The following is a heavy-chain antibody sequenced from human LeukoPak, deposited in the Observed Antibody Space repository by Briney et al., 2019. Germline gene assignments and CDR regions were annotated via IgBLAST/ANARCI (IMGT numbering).Heavy chain of an antibody. Sequence: GGSLRLSCAASGFTFSSYWMHWVRQAPGKGLVWVPRINSDGSSTSYADSVKGRFTISRDNAKNTLYLQMNSLRAEDTAVYYCARGQQLALAPFDYWGQGTLVTVSS. D-gene: IGHD6-13*01. J-gene: IGHJ4*02. CDR1: GFTFSSYW. CDR3: ARGQQLALAPFDY. V-gene: IGHV3-74*01. CDR2: INSDGSST.